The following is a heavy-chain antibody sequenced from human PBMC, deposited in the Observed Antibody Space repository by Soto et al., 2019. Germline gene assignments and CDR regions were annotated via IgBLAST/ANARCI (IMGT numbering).Heavy chain of an antibody. CDR2: IYYSGSS. CDR3: ARLGAYYQSLDP. D-gene: IGHD3-22*01. J-gene: IGHJ5*02. CDR1: GDSTRSGNYY. Sequence: PSETLSLTCTVSGDSTRSGNYYWSWIRQFPEKGLEWIGYIYYSGSSNYNPSLKSRVSISVDTSKNQFSLKLRSVTAADTAVYYCARLGAYYQSLDPWGPGTLVTVSS. V-gene: IGHV4-30-4*01.